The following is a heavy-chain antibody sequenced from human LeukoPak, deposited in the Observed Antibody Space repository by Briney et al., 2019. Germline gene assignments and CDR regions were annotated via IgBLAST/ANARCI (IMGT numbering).Heavy chain of an antibody. CDR1: GFTFGDYA. Sequence: GGSLRLSXAASGFTFGDYAMHWVRQTPGKGLEWVSGINWNSGSIGYADSVKGRFTISRDNAKNSLYLQMSSLRADDMALYYCAKGRGGSYNNPFDYLGQGTLVTVSS. CDR2: INWNSGSI. CDR3: AKGRGGSYNNPFDY. D-gene: IGHD1-26*01. V-gene: IGHV3-9*03. J-gene: IGHJ4*02.